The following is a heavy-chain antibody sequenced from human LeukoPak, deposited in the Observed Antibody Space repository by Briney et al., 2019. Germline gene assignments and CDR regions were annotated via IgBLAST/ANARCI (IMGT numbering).Heavy chain of an antibody. CDR2: IKGKTDGGTT. J-gene: IGHJ6*03. D-gene: IGHD2-15*01. CDR3: TTDRYCSGGSCYTRQHYYYYYYMDV. Sequence: GGSLRLSCAASGFTFSNAWMSWVRQAPGRGLEWVGRIKGKTDGGTTDYAAPVKGRFTISRDDSKNTLYLQMNSLKTEDTAVYYCTTDRYCSGGSCYTRQHYYYYYYMDVWGKGTTVTVSS. V-gene: IGHV3-15*01. CDR1: GFTFSNAW.